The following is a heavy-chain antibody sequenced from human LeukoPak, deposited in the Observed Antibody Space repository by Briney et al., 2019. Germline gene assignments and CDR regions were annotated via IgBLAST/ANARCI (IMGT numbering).Heavy chain of an antibody. J-gene: IGHJ4*02. CDR1: GDSVSSPNSY. D-gene: IGHD5-24*01. Sequence: SETLSLTCTVSGDSVSSPNSYWTWIRQPAGKGLEWIGRIYSRGATNYNPSLKSRITISLDTSKNQLSLQLISVTAADTAVYYCARGLQEMATLKGFDSWGQGTLVTVSS. V-gene: IGHV4-61*02. CDR3: ARGLQEMATLKGFDS. CDR2: IYSRGAT.